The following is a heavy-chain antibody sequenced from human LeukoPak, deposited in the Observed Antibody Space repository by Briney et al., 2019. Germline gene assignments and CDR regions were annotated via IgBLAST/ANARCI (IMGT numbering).Heavy chain of an antibody. Sequence: SETLSLTCTVSGGSVSSGSYYWRWIRQPPGKGLEWFGYIYYSVSTNYNPSLNSRVTISVDTSKNQFSLQLSSVTAADTAVYYCARKDPSGTYGAFDIWGQGTMVTVSS. CDR1: GGSVSSGSYY. CDR3: ARKDPSGTYGAFDI. CDR2: IYYSVST. D-gene: IGHD3-10*01. V-gene: IGHV4-61*01. J-gene: IGHJ3*02.